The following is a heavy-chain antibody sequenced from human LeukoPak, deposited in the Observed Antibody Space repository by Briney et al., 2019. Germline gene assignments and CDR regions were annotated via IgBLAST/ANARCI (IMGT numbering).Heavy chain of an antibody. CDR2: TSGDEDST. J-gene: IGHJ4*02. D-gene: IGHD4-23*01. V-gene: IGHV3-23*01. CDR3: AKLRGTTGVDYFDY. CDR1: GLTFKNFA. Sequence: QAGGSLRLSCAASGLTFKNFAMSGVRQAPGKGLEWLAVTSGDEDSTHYADSVRGHFVISTDNSKNTSFLHMNSLRGEDTAVYYCAKLRGTTGVDYFDYWGQGTLVTVSS.